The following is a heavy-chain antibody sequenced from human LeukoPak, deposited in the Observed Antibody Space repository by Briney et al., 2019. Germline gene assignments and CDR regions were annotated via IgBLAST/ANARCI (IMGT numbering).Heavy chain of an antibody. CDR3: ARDRVEDTAMVTVPDY. V-gene: IGHV4-34*01. Sequence: PSETLSLTCAVYGGSFSGYYWSWIRQPPGKGLEWIGSIYHSGSTYYNPSLKSRVTISVDTSKNQFSLKLSSVTAADTAVYYCARDRVEDTAMVTVPDYWGQGTLVTVSS. J-gene: IGHJ4*02. CDR1: GGSFSGYY. D-gene: IGHD5-18*01. CDR2: IYHSGST.